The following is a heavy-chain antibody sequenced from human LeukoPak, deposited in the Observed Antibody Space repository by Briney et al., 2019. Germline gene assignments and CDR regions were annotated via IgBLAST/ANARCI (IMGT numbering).Heavy chain of an antibody. V-gene: IGHV4-61*02. CDR2: IYTSGST. D-gene: IGHD6-13*01. CDR1: GGSISSGSYY. J-gene: IGHJ4*02. CDR3: ASGVAAAGTRAPIDY. Sequence: SETLSLTCTVSGGSISSGSYYWSWIRQPAGKGLEWIGRIYTSGSTNYNPSLKSRVTISVDTSKNQFSLKLSSVTAADTAVYYCASGVAAAGTRAPIDYWGQGTLVTVSS.